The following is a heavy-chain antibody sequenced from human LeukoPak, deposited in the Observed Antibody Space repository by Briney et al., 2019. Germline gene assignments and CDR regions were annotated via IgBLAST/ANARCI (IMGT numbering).Heavy chain of an antibody. Sequence: PSETLSLTCTVSGGSISSYYWSWIRQPPGKGLEWIGYIYYSGSTNYNPSLKSRVTISVDTSKNRFSLKLSSVTAADTAVYYCARVWGGYCSSTSCLKFDPWGQGTLVTVSS. CDR3: ARVWGGYCSSTSCLKFDP. D-gene: IGHD2-2*01. CDR2: IYYSGST. V-gene: IGHV4-59*01. J-gene: IGHJ5*02. CDR1: GGSISSYY.